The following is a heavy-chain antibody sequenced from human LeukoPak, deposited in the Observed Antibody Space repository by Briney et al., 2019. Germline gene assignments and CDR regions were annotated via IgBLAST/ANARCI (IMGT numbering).Heavy chain of an antibody. CDR3: ARRLKLGSSASWRWFDP. CDR1: GYTFTNFG. D-gene: IGHD2-2*01. CDR2: IRGDGSFG. J-gene: IGHJ5*02. Sequence: GASAKVSCKASGYTFTNFGISWMRRAPGQGLEWMGWIRGDGSFGDYAEKFQGRVTMTTDTSTNTVSMELRSLRPDDTAIYYCARRLKLGSSASWRWFDPWGQGTLVTVYS. V-gene: IGHV1-18*01.